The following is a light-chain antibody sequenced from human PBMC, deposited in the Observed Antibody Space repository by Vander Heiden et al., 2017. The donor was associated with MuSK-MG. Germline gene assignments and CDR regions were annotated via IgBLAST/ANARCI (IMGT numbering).Light chain of an antibody. CDR3: QQDAIWWT. CDR2: DAS. V-gene: IGKV3-15*01. Sequence: EVVMTQSPATLSVSPGERATLSCRASESIDSNLAWYQQKPGQAPRLLISDASTRATGIPARFSGSGSGTDFTLTISGLQSDDSAVYHCQQDAIWWTFNQGTKVEIK. CDR1: ESIDSN. J-gene: IGKJ1*01.